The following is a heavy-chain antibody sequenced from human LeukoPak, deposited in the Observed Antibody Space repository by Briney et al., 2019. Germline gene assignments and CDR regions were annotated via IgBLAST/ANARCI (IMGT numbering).Heavy chain of an antibody. D-gene: IGHD3-16*01. Sequence: PGGSLRLSCAASGFTFSDYYMSWIRQAPGKGLEWVSYISSSGSIIYYADSVKGRFAISRDNAKNSLYLQMNSLRAEDTAVYYCARASSVLSWAFDYRGQGTLVTVSS. J-gene: IGHJ4*02. CDR1: GFTFSDYY. V-gene: IGHV3-11*01. CDR2: ISSSGSII. CDR3: ARASSVLSWAFDY.